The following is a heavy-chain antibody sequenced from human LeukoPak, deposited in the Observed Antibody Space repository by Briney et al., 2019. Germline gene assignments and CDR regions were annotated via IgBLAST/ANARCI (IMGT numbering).Heavy chain of an antibody. CDR2: ISYDGTNK. Sequence: GGSLRLSCAASGFTFNSYTMRWVRQAPGKGLEWVSVISYDGTNKYYGDSVKGRFTISRDNSKNTLYLQMNSLRAEDTAVYYCASGWDVWWAFDYWGQGTLVTVSS. CDR1: GFTFNSYT. CDR3: ASGWDVWWAFDY. V-gene: IGHV3-30*04. J-gene: IGHJ4*02. D-gene: IGHD3-16*01.